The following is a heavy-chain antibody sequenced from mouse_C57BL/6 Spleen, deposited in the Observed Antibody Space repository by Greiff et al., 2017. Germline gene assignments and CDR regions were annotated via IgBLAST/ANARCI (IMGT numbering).Heavy chain of an antibody. V-gene: IGHV1-18*01. CDR2: INPNNGGT. CDR1: GYTFTDYN. Sequence: EVQLQESGPELVKPGASVKIPCKASGYTFTDYNMDWVKQSHGKSLEWIGDINPNNGGTIYNQKFKGKATLTVDKSSSTAYMELRSLTSEDTAVYYCARVDGYDWFAYWGQGTLVTVSA. J-gene: IGHJ3*01. CDR3: ARVDGYDWFAY. D-gene: IGHD2-2*01.